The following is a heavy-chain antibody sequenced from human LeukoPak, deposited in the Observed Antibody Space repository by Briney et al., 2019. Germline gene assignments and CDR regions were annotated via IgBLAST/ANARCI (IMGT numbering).Heavy chain of an antibody. CDR3: ASGAGPIWPSPPKH. Sequence: PGRSLRLSCAASGFTFSSYAMHWVRQAPGKGLEWVAVISYDGSNKYYADSVKGRFTISRDNSKNTLYLQMNSLRAEDTAVYYCASGAGPIWPSPPKHWGQGTLVTVSS. CDR1: GFTFSSYA. CDR2: ISYDGSNK. D-gene: IGHD6-13*01. J-gene: IGHJ4*02. V-gene: IGHV3-30*04.